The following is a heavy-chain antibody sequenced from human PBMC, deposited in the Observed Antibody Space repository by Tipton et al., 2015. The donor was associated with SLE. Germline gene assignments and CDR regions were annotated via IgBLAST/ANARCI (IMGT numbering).Heavy chain of an antibody. Sequence: TLSLTCPVSGHSISSGFYWGWIRQSPGKGLEWIGTFYHRGTTYYNPSLGSRLTISVDTSKDQFSLRLTSVTAADTAVYYCARATDWNLSPDVWGKGTTVTVSS. V-gene: IGHV4-38-2*02. D-gene: IGHD1-7*01. CDR3: ARATDWNLSPDV. CDR2: FYHRGTT. CDR1: GHSISSGFY. J-gene: IGHJ6*04.